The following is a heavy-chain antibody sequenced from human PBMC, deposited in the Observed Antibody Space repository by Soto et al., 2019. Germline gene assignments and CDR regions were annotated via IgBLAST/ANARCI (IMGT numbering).Heavy chain of an antibody. Sequence: SETLSLTCAVYGGSFSGYYWSWIRQPPGKGLEWIGEINHSGSTNYNPSLKSRVTISVDTSKNQFSLKLSSVTAADTAVYYCARVLNTYITGNYRVATIGWFDPWGQGTLVTVSS. CDR1: GGSFSGYY. V-gene: IGHV4-34*01. CDR2: INHSGST. J-gene: IGHJ5*02. D-gene: IGHD5-12*01. CDR3: ARVLNTYITGNYRVATIGWFDP.